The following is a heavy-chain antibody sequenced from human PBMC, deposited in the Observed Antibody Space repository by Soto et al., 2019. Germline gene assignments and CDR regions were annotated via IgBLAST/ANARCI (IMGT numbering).Heavy chain of an antibody. J-gene: IGHJ4*02. CDR2: IWYDGSNK. Sequence: HPGGSLRLSCAASGFTFSSYGMHWVRQAPGKGLEWVAVIWYDGSNKYYADSVKGRFTISRDNSKNTLYLQMNSLRAEDTAVYYCARDRPQWELLLDYWGQGTLVTVSS. V-gene: IGHV3-33*01. CDR3: ARDRPQWELLLDY. CDR1: GFTFSSYG. D-gene: IGHD1-26*01.